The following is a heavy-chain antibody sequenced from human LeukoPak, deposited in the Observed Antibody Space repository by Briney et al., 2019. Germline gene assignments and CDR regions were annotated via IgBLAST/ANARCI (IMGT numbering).Heavy chain of an antibody. Sequence: SETLSLTCTVSGGSISSSSYYWGWIRQPPGTGLEWIGSIYYSGSTYYNPSLKSRVTISVDTSKNQFSLKLSSVTAADTAVYYCARNGYTQSLDYWGQGTLVTVSS. J-gene: IGHJ4*02. V-gene: IGHV4-39*07. CDR2: IYYSGST. D-gene: IGHD5-24*01. CDR1: GGSISSSSYY. CDR3: ARNGYTQSLDY.